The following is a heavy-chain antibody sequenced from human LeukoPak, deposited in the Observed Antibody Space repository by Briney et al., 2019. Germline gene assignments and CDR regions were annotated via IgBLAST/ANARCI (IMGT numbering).Heavy chain of an antibody. J-gene: IGHJ4*02. D-gene: IGHD1-7*01. CDR3: ARSAKLELLDY. V-gene: IGHV3-48*03. CDR2: ISSSDSTI. CDR1: GFTFSSYE. Sequence: GRSLRPSCAAYGFTFSSYEMKWVRQPAGEGMEWVSYISSSDSTIYYADSVKGRFTNSRDNAKNSLYLQMNSLRAEDTAVYYCARSAKLELLDYWGQGTMVTVSS.